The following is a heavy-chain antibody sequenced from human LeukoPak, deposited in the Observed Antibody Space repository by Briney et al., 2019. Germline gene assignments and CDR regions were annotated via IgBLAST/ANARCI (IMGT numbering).Heavy chain of an antibody. V-gene: IGHV3-30-3*01. Sequence: PGGSLRLSCAASGFTFSSYAMHWVRQAPGKGLEWVAVISYDGSNKYYADSVKGRFTISRDNSKNTLYLQMNSLRAEDTAVYYCARAKPADFDLWGRGTLVTVSS. CDR1: GFTFSSYA. J-gene: IGHJ2*01. CDR3: ARAKPADFDL. CDR2: ISYDGSNK.